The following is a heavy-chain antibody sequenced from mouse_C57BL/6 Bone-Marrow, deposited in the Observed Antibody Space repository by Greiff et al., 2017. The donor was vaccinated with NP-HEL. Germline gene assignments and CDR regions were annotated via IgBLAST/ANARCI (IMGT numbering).Heavy chain of an antibody. CDR1: GYTFTDYY. V-gene: IGHV1-19*01. Sequence: EVQLQESGPVLVKPGASVKMSCKASGYTFTDYYMNWVKQSHGKSLEWIGVINPYNGGTSYNQKFKGKATLTVDKCSSTAYMELNSLTSEDSAVYYCARDYYGSSYWYFDVWGTGTTVTVSS. J-gene: IGHJ1*03. CDR3: ARDYYGSSYWYFDV. CDR2: INPYNGGT. D-gene: IGHD1-1*01.